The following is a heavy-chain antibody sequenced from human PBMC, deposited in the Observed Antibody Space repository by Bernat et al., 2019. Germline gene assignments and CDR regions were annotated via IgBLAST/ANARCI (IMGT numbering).Heavy chain of an antibody. Sequence: EVQLVQSGGGLVQPGGSLRLSCAASGFSFSNYAMYWVRQAPGKGLEYVSAISSNGGGTHYANSVKGRFTISRDNSENTLYLQMGSLRAEDMAVYHCARGGYCSGGTCYSSLTRHWYFDLWGRGTLVTVSS. J-gene: IGHJ2*01. D-gene: IGHD2-15*01. V-gene: IGHV3-64*01. CDR2: ISSNGGGT. CDR3: ARGGYCSGGTCYSSLTRHWYFDL. CDR1: GFSFSNYA.